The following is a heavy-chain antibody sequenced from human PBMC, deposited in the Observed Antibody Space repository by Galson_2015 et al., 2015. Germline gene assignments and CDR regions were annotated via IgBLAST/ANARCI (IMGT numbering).Heavy chain of an antibody. CDR3: TTVVGGQQLVGNAFDI. D-gene: IGHD6-13*01. CDR1: GFTFSNAW. Sequence: SLRLSCAASGFTFSNAWMSWVRQAPGKGLEWVGRIKSKTDGGTTDYAAPVKGRFTISRDDSKNTLYLQMNSLKTEDTAVYYCTTVVGGQQLVGNAFDIWGQGTMVTVSS. CDR2: IKSKTDGGTT. J-gene: IGHJ3*02. V-gene: IGHV3-15*01.